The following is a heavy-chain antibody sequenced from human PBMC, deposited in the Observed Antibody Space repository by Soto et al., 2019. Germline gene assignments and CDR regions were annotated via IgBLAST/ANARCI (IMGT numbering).Heavy chain of an antibody. J-gene: IGHJ5*02. CDR2: INPSGGST. Sequence: ASVKVSCKASGYTFTSYYMHWVRQARGQRLEWMGIINPSGGSTIYAQKFQGRVTMTRDTSTSTVYMELSSLRSEDTAVYYCARDRHPMVRGVKVNWFDPWGQGTLVTVSS. CDR3: ARDRHPMVRGVKVNWFDP. V-gene: IGHV1-46*01. CDR1: GYTFTSYY. D-gene: IGHD3-10*01.